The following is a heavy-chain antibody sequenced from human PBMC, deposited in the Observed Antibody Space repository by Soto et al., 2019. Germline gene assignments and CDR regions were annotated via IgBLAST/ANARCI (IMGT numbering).Heavy chain of an antibody. J-gene: IGHJ3*02. CDR2: IYWDDDK. V-gene: IGHV2-5*02. Sequence: QITLKESGPTLVKPTQTLTLTCTFSGFSLSTSGVGVGWIRQPPGKALEWLALIYWDDDKRYSPSLKSRLTITKDTSKNQVILTMTNMDPVDTATYYCAHRFPYDILTRGSDDAFDIWGQGTMVTVSS. CDR1: GFSLSTSGVG. D-gene: IGHD3-9*01. CDR3: AHRFPYDILTRGSDDAFDI.